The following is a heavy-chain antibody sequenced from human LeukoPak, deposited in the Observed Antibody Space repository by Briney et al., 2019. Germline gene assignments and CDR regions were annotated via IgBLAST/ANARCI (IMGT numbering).Heavy chain of an antibody. J-gene: IGHJ4*02. V-gene: IGHV4-38-2*02. CDR2: IYHSGST. D-gene: IGHD4-11*01. CDR3: ASIYSPNPENYFDY. Sequence: SETPSLTCTVSGSSISSGYYWGWIRQPPGKGLEWIGNIYHSGSTYYNPSLKSRVTISVDTSKNQFSLKLSSVTAADTAVYYCASIYSPNPENYFDYWGQGTLVTVSS. CDR1: GSSISSGYY.